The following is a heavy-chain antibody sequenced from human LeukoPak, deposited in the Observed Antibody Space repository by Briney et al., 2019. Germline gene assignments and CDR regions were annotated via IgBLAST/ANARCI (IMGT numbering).Heavy chain of an antibody. J-gene: IGHJ6*03. CDR2: INPNSADT. V-gene: IGHV1-2*02. CDR3: ATGGDFWSDYYYYYMDV. Sequence: ASVKVSCKASGYAFTGYYVHWVRQAPGQGLEWMGWINPNSADTKIAQKFQGRVTMTRDTSISTAYMELSRLRSDDTAVYYCATGGDFWSDYYYYYMDVWGKGTTVTVSS. CDR1: GYAFTGYY. D-gene: IGHD3-3*01.